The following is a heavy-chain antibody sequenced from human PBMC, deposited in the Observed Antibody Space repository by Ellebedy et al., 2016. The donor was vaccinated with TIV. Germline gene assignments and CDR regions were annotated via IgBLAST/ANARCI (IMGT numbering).Heavy chain of an antibody. V-gene: IGHV3-30*04. Sequence: GESLKISCAASGFPFDSYVMNWVRQAPGKGLEWVALISYDGSNKYFADSMQGRFTISRDNSQNTLYLLMNSLRGDDMAIYYCARALNHVDTVSTAPLDCWGQGTLVTVSS. D-gene: IGHD5/OR15-5a*01. CDR1: GFPFDSYV. J-gene: IGHJ4*02. CDR3: ARALNHVDTVSTAPLDC. CDR2: ISYDGSNK.